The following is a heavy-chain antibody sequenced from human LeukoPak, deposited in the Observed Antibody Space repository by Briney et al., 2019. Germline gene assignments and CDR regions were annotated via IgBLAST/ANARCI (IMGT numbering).Heavy chain of an antibody. V-gene: IGHV3-23*01. Sequence: GGSLRLSCAASGFTFSSYAMSWVRQAPGKGLEWVSAISGSGGSTYYADSVKGRFTISRDNAKNSLYLQMNSLRAEDTALYYCARTVSMVHHYSDYWGQGTLVTVSS. CDR1: GFTFSSYA. CDR2: ISGSGGST. CDR3: ARTVSMVHHYSDY. D-gene: IGHD3-10*01. J-gene: IGHJ4*02.